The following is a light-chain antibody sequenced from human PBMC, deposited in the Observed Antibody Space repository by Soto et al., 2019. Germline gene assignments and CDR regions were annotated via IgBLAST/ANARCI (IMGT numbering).Light chain of an antibody. CDR1: SSDVVTYNY. CDR3: SSYISSSASVV. J-gene: IGLJ2*01. V-gene: IGLV2-14*01. Sequence: QSALTQPASVSGSPGQSITISCTGTSSDVVTYNYVSWYQQHPGKAPKLMIYDVSNRPSGVSDRFSGSKSGNTASLTISGLQAEDEADYYCSSYISSSASVVFGGGTKLTVL. CDR2: DVS.